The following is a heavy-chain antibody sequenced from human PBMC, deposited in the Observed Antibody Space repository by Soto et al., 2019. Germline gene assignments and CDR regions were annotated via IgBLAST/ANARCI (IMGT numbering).Heavy chain of an antibody. CDR2: INHSGST. Sequence: ETLSLTCAVYGGSFSGYYWSWIRQPPGKGLEWIGEINHSGSTNYNPSLKSRVTISVDTSKNQFSLKLSSVTAADTAVYYCARGRSQPRSIAARRGYYFDYWGQGTLVTVSS. D-gene: IGHD6-6*01. J-gene: IGHJ4*02. CDR1: GGSFSGYY. CDR3: ARGRSQPRSIAARRGYYFDY. V-gene: IGHV4-34*01.